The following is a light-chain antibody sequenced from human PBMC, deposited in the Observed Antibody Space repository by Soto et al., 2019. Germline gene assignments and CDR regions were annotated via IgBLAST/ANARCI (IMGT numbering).Light chain of an antibody. V-gene: IGLV2-14*01. Sequence: QSVLTQPASVSGSPGQSITISCTGTSSDVGGYNFVSWYQQCPGKAPKLMIYEVSNRPSGVSNRFSGSKSGNTASLTISGLQAEDEADYYCSSYTRSNTWVFGGGTKLTVL. J-gene: IGLJ3*02. CDR1: SSDVGGYNF. CDR2: EVS. CDR3: SSYTRSNTWV.